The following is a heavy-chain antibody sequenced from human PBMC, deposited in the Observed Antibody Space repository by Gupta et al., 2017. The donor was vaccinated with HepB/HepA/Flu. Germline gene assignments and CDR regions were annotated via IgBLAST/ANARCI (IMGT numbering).Heavy chain of an antibody. Sequence: QVQLQQWGAGLLKPSETLSLTCAVYGGSFSGYYWSWIRQPPGKGLEWIGETNHSGSTNYNPSLKSRVTIAVDTSKNQFSLKLSSVTAADTAVDDCARGFTLFDPWCQGTLVTVSS. J-gene: IGHJ5*02. V-gene: IGHV4-34*01. CDR1: GGSFSGYY. CDR2: TNHSGST. CDR3: ARGFTLFDP.